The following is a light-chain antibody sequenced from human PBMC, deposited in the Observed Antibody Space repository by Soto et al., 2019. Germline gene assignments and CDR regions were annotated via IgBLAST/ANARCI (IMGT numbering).Light chain of an antibody. CDR3: SSYSSSSTLFV. CDR1: SSDVGAYKY. Sequence: QSALTQPASVSVSPGQSITSSCTGTSSDVGAYKYVSWYQQHPGKAPKVMIYEVSNRPSGVSNRLSGSKSGNTASLTISGLQAEDEADYFCSSYSSSSTLFVFGTGTKVTVL. J-gene: IGLJ1*01. CDR2: EVS. V-gene: IGLV2-14*01.